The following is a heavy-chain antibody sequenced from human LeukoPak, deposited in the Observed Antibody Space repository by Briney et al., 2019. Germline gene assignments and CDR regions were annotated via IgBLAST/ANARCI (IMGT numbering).Heavy chain of an antibody. Sequence: SETLSLTCAVYGGSFSGYYWSWIRQPPGKGLEWIGEINHRGSTNYNPSLKSRVTISVDTSKNQFSLKLSSVTAADTAVYYCARGWYYYGSGSYWFDPWGQGTLVTVSS. J-gene: IGHJ5*02. CDR2: INHRGST. CDR1: GGSFSGYY. V-gene: IGHV4-34*01. CDR3: ARGWYYYGSGSYWFDP. D-gene: IGHD3-10*01.